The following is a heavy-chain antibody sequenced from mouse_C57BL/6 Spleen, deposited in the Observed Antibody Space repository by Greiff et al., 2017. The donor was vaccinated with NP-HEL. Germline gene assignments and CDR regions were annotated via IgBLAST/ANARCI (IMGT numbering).Heavy chain of an antibody. CDR1: GYTFTSYW. CDR3: ARRGYQYAMDY. Sequence: VQLQQPGAELVKPGASVKLSCKASGYTFTSYWMHWVKQRPGQGLAWIGMIHPNSGRTNYNEKFKSKATLTVDKSSSTAYMQLSSRTSEDSAVYYCARRGYQYAMDYWGQGTSVTVSS. J-gene: IGHJ4*01. V-gene: IGHV1-64*01. CDR2: IHPNSGRT. D-gene: IGHD3-1*01.